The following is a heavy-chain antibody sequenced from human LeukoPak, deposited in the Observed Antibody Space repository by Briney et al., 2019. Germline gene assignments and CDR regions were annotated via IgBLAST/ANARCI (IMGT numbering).Heavy chain of an antibody. D-gene: IGHD1-14*01. CDR3: VKDTTPPKAGFDP. Sequence: GGSLRLSCVASGFTFSRNGMHWVRQAPGKGLEWVAFIRYDGSNKYYADSVKGRFTISRDNSKNTLYLQMNSLRAEDTAVYYCVKDTTPPKAGFDPWGQGTLVTVSS. CDR1: GFTFSRNG. CDR2: IRYDGSNK. V-gene: IGHV3-30*02. J-gene: IGHJ5*02.